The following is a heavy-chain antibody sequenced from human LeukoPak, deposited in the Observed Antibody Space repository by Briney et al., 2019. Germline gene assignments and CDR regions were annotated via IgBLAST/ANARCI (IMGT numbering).Heavy chain of an antibody. CDR1: GGSISSSSYY. D-gene: IGHD3-3*01. CDR3: ARHEGTRITMYYFDY. CDR2: IYYSGST. Sequence: PSETLSLTCTVSGGSISSSSYYWGWIRQPPGKGLEWIGSIYYSGSTYYNPSLKSRVTISVDTSKNQFSLKLSSVTAADTAVYYCARHEGTRITMYYFDYWGQGTLVTVSS. J-gene: IGHJ4*02. V-gene: IGHV4-39*01.